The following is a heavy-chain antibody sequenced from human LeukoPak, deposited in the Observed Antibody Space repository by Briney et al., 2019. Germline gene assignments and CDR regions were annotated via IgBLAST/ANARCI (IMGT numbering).Heavy chain of an antibody. Sequence: GGSLRLSCAASGFTFRSYGMHWVRQAPGKGLEWVAFIRYDGSNKYYADSVKGRFTISRDNSKNTLYLQMNSLRAEDTAVYYCAKVHPYSGSYDYWGQGTLVTVSS. CDR1: GFTFRSYG. J-gene: IGHJ4*02. CDR3: AKVHPYSGSYDY. D-gene: IGHD1-26*01. CDR2: IRYDGSNK. V-gene: IGHV3-30*02.